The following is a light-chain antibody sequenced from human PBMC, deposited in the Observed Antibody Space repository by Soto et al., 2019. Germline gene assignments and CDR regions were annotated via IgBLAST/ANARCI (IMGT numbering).Light chain of an antibody. CDR3: QQSYSSPRT. J-gene: IGKJ1*01. Sequence: DIQMSQSPSSLSASVGDRVSITCRAAESISRHLNWYQQKPGKAPKLLIYAASSLQSGVPSRFSGSGYGTDFTLTITSLQSEDFAIYYCQQSYSSPRTFGQGTKVDIK. CDR1: ESISRH. V-gene: IGKV1-39*01. CDR2: AAS.